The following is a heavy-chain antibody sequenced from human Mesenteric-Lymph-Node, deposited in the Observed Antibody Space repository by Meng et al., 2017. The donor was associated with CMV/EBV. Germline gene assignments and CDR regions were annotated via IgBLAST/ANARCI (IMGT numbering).Heavy chain of an antibody. CDR1: GGSISSSNW. D-gene: IGHD1-26*01. Sequence: TCAVSGGSISSSNWWSWVRQPPGKGLEWIGEIYHSGSTNYNPSLKSRVTISVDKSKNQFSLKLSSVTAADTAVYYCARVEVGATGSDYWGQGTLVTSPQ. J-gene: IGHJ4*02. CDR2: IYHSGST. V-gene: IGHV4-4*02. CDR3: ARVEVGATGSDY.